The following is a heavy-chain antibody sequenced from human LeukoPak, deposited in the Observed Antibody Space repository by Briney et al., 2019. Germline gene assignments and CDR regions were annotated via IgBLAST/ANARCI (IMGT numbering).Heavy chain of an antibody. CDR1: GGSISSYY. Sequence: PSETLSLTCPVCGGSISSYYWSWIRQPPGKGLEWIGYIYYSGSTNYNPSLKSRVTISVDTSENQFSLKLSSVTAADTAVYYCARENGDFGAFDIWGQGTMVTVSS. CDR2: IYYSGST. D-gene: IGHD4-17*01. J-gene: IGHJ3*02. CDR3: ARENGDFGAFDI. V-gene: IGHV4-59*01.